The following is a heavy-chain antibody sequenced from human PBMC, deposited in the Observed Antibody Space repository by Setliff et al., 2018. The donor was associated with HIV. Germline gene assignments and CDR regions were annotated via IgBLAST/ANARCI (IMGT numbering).Heavy chain of an antibody. Sequence: PSETLSLTCTVSGGSIFTESSYWGWVRQPPGKPLEWLATIFYRGGTFYNPSLKSRITMSLDMSKNQFSVKLRSVTAADTAIYYCVRHGAYEAYYDYMDVWGKGTTVTVSS. D-gene: IGHD5-12*01. V-gene: IGHV4-39*01. CDR1: GGSIFTESSY. CDR2: IFYRGGT. CDR3: VRHGAYEAYYDYMDV. J-gene: IGHJ6*03.